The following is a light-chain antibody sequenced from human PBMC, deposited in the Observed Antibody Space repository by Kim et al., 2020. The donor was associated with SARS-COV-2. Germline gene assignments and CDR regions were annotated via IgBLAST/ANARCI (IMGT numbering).Light chain of an antibody. Sequence: ALGQTVRITCQGVTLMTSDASWYQQKAGQAPVLVIYGRNNRPSGIPDRFSGSSSGNTASLTITGAQAEDEADYYCNSRDNSGNHLVFGGGTQLTVL. CDR2: GRN. CDR3: NSRDNSGNHLV. CDR1: TLMTSD. V-gene: IGLV3-19*01. J-gene: IGLJ2*01.